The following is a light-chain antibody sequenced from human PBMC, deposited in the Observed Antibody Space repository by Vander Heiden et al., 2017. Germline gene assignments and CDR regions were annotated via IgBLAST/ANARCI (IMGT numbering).Light chain of an antibody. Sequence: QAGLTQPPSVSKGLRQTATLTCTGNSNIVGNQGAAWLQQHQGPPPKLLSYRNNNRPSGISERFSASRSGNTASLTITGLQPEDEADYYCSALDSSLSAFWVFGGGTKLTVL. CDR1: SNIVGNQG. CDR3: SALDSSLSAFWV. V-gene: IGLV10-54*02. CDR2: RNN. J-gene: IGLJ3*02.